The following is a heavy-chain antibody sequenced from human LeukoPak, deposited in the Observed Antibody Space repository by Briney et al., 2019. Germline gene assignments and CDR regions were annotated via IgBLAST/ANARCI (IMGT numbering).Heavy chain of an antibody. CDR1: GGSMRSSRNY. V-gene: IGHV4-39*01. J-gene: IGHJ4*02. CDR2: IYHSGSS. Sequence: SETLSLTCSVSGGSMRSSRNYWGWIRQPPGKGLEWIASIYHSGSSYHNPSLKSRVTISVDMSKNQFSLKLTSVTAADTAVYYCARNPTVGANRWFDYWGQGTLVTVSS. CDR3: ARNPTVGANRWFDY. D-gene: IGHD1-26*01.